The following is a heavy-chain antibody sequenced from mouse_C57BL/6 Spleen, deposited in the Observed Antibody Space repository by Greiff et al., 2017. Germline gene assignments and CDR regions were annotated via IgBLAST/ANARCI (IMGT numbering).Heavy chain of an antibody. Sequence: EVMLVESGEGLVKPGGSLKLSCAASGFTFSSYAMSWVRQTPEKRLEWVAYISSGGDYIYYADTVKGRFTISRDNARNTLYLQMSSLKSEDTAMYYCTSPITTAYYYAMDYWGQGTSVTVSS. CDR3: TSPITTAYYYAMDY. J-gene: IGHJ4*01. V-gene: IGHV5-9-1*02. CDR1: GFTFSSYA. D-gene: IGHD1-2*01. CDR2: ISSGGDYI.